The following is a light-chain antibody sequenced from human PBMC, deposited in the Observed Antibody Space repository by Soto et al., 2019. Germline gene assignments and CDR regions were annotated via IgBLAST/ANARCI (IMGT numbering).Light chain of an antibody. CDR2: DVN. CDR1: SSDVGGYHL. V-gene: IGLV2-14*01. J-gene: IGLJ1*01. Sequence: QSALTQPASVSGSPGQSITISCTGTSSDVGGYHLVSWYQQYPDKAPKLMIFDVNTRPSGVSNRFSGSKSGNTASLTISGLQAEYEADYYCSSYKSSSTLPYVFGTGTKVTVL. CDR3: SSYKSSSTLPYV.